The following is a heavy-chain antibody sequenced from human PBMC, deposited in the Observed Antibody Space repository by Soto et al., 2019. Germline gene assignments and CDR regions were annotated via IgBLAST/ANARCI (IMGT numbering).Heavy chain of an antibody. D-gene: IGHD2-2*01. CDR3: VRESHEIVAVPATVMGPFTWFDP. CDR1: GGTFGNYA. Sequence: QVQLVQSGAEVKTPGSSVKVSCKASGGTFGNYAISWVRQAPGQGLEWLGGTLPIFGTANYAQKFQGRVTITAVRSTSTADMELSSLTTEDTAVYYCVRESHEIVAVPATVMGPFTWFDPWGQGTLVTVSS. J-gene: IGHJ5*02. CDR2: TLPIFGTA. V-gene: IGHV1-69*06.